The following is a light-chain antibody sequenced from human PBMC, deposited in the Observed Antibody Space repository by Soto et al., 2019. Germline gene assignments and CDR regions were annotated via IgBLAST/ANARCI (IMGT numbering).Light chain of an antibody. V-gene: IGKV3-20*01. CDR1: QSVSSSY. J-gene: IGKJ3*01. CDR3: QQYGSSPPGFG. CDR2: GAS. Sequence: EIELTQSPGTLSLSPGERATLSCRASQSVSSSYLAWYQQKPGQAPRLLIYGASSRATGIPDRFSGSGSGTDFTLTISRLEPEDFAVYYCQQYGSSPPGFGFGHGTKVDIK.